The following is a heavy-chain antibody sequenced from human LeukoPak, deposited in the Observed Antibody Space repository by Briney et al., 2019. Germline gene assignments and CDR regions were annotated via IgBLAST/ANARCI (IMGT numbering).Heavy chain of an antibody. D-gene: IGHD6-19*01. CDR1: GYTYTSYG. J-gene: IGHJ1*01. V-gene: IGHV1-18*01. Sequence: ASVKVSCKASGYTYTSYGISWVRQAPGQGLEWMGWISAYNGNTNYAQKLQGRVTMTTDTSTSTAYMELRSLRSDDTAVYYCARTQFGSSGWLGYFQHWGQGTLVTVSS. CDR2: ISAYNGNT. CDR3: ARTQFGSSGWLGYFQH.